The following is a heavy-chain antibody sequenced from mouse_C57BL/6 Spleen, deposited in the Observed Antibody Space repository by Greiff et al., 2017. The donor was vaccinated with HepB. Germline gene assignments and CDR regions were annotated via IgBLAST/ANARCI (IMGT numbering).Heavy chain of an antibody. CDR1: GYSITSGYY. Sequence: EVKVEESGPGLVKPSQSLSLTCSVTGYSITSGYYWNWIRQFPGNKLEWMGYISYDGSNNYNPSLKNRISITRDTSKNQFFLKLNSVTTEDTATYYCARGGLSPYYFDYWGQGTTLTVSS. CDR2: ISYDGSN. J-gene: IGHJ2*01. V-gene: IGHV3-6*01. D-gene: IGHD2-2*01. CDR3: ARGGLSPYYFDY.